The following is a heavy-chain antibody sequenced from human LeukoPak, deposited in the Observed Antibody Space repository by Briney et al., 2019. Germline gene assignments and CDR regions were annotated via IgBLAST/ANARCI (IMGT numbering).Heavy chain of an antibody. Sequence: SETLSLTCTVSGDSISSHYWSWIRQPPGKGLEWIGEINHSGSTNYNPSLKSRVTISVDTSKNQFSLKLSSVTAADTAVYYCARAGARSSDAFDIWGQGTMVTVSS. D-gene: IGHD6-19*01. CDR2: INHSGST. CDR1: GDSISSHY. J-gene: IGHJ3*02. CDR3: ARAGARSSDAFDI. V-gene: IGHV4-34*01.